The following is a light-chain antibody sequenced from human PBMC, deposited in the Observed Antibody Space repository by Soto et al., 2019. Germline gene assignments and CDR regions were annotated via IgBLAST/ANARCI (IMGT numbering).Light chain of an antibody. Sequence: QSALTQPASVSGSPGQSITISCTGTTSDVCGSTYVSWYQQHPGKAPKLMIYEVNNRPSGVSNRFSGSKSGNTASLTISGLQADDEADYYCGAYTSTNXLYVFGSGTKVXVX. CDR2: EVN. CDR1: TSDVCGSTY. CDR3: GAYTSTNXLYV. V-gene: IGLV2-14*01. J-gene: IGLJ1*01.